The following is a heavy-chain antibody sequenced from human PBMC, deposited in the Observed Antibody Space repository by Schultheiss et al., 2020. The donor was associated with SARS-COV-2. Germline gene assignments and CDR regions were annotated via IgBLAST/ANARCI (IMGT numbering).Heavy chain of an antibody. CDR2: INHSGST. J-gene: IGHJ3*02. V-gene: IGHV4-34*01. CDR1: GGSISSYY. D-gene: IGHD3-22*01. CDR3: ARVRRYYDSSGYYLGAFDI. Sequence: SETLSLTCTVSGGSISSYYWSWIRQPPGKGLEWIGEINHSGSTNYNSSLKSRVTISVDTSKNQFSLKLSSVTAADTAVYYCARVRRYYDSSGYYLGAFDIWGQGTMVTVSS.